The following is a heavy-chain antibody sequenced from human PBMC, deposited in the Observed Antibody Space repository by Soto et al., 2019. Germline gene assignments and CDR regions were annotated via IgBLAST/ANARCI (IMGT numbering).Heavy chain of an antibody. CDR1: GGSITSSSYY. V-gene: IGHV4-39*01. D-gene: IGHD1-26*01. J-gene: IGHJ5*02. CDR3: ATQEVGGSYVYTFDP. CDR2: IHYSGST. Sequence: TLSLTCTVSGGSITSSSYYWGWIRQPPGKGLEWIGSIHYSGSTYYNPSLKSRVTISVDTSKNQFSLKLSSVTAADTAVYYCATQEVGGSYVYTFDPWGQGTLVTVSS.